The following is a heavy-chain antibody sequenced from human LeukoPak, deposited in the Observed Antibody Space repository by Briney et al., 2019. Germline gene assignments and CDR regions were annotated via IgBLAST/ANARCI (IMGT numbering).Heavy chain of an antibody. Sequence: SETLSLTCTVSGGSISSYYWSWIRQPAGKGLEWIGRIYTSGSTKYNLSLKSRVTMSVDTSKNQFSLKLSSVTAADTAVYYCARDVIIAAVVYFDYWGQGTLVTVSS. CDR1: GGSISSYY. D-gene: IGHD6-6*01. V-gene: IGHV4-4*07. CDR3: ARDVIIAAVVYFDY. CDR2: IYTSGST. J-gene: IGHJ4*02.